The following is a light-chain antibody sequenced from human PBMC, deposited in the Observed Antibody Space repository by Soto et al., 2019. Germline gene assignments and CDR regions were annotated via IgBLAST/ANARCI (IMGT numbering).Light chain of an antibody. CDR3: QQYNSYPLT. J-gene: IGKJ5*01. V-gene: IGKV1-5*01. CDR1: QSISSW. CDR2: DAS. Sequence: DIQMTQSPSTLSASVGDRFTITCRSSQSISSWLAWYQQKPGKAPKLLIYDASSLESGVPSRFSGSGSGTEFTLTISSLQPDDFATYYCQQYNSYPLTFGQGTRLEIK.